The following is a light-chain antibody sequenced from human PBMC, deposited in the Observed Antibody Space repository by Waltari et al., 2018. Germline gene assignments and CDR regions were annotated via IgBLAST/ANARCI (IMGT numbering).Light chain of an antibody. Sequence: QSALTQPPSVSGSPGPSITISCTGTSSAVGAYYYSSWPQHYPGKAPKLMIYDVIKRPAGVSNRFSGSKSGNTASLTISGLQAEDEADYYCSSYTNNSTTLTWVFGGGTKLTVL. CDR2: DVI. CDR3: SSYTNNSTTLTWV. J-gene: IGLJ3*02. CDR1: SSAVGAYYY. V-gene: IGLV2-14*03.